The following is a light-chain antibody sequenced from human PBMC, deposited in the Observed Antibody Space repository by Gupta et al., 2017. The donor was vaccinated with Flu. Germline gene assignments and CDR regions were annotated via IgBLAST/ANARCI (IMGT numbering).Light chain of an antibody. Sequence: DVVMTQTPLSLSVTPGQPASISCKSSQSLLHSHGKTFLFWYLQKPGQPPQLLIYEISKRYSGVPDRFSGSGSGTDFTLKISRVEAEDVGVYYCMQSKELPYTFGQGTKLEIK. CDR2: EIS. CDR1: QSLLHSHGKTF. CDR3: MQSKELPYT. V-gene: IGKV2D-29*01. J-gene: IGKJ2*01.